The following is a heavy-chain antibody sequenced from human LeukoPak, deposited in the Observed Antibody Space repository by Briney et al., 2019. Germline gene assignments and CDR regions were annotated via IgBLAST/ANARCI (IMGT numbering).Heavy chain of an antibody. Sequence: PSETLSLTCTVSGGSISSSSYYWGWIRQPPGKGLEWIGSIYYSGSTYYNPSLKSRVTISVDTSKNQFSLKLSSVTAADTAVYYCARGRSQVRGVPKYYFDYWGQGTLVTVSS. D-gene: IGHD3-10*01. CDR1: GGSISSSSYY. CDR2: IYYSGST. V-gene: IGHV4-39*07. J-gene: IGHJ4*02. CDR3: ARGRSQVRGVPKYYFDY.